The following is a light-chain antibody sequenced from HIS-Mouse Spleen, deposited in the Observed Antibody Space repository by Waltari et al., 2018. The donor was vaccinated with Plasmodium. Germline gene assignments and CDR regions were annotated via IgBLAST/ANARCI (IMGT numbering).Light chain of an antibody. CDR1: NIGSKS. CDR2: DDS. Sequence: SYVLTQPPSVSVAQGQTARITCGGHNIGSKSEHWYQQKPSQAPVLVVDDDSDRPSGIPERFSGSNSGNTATLTISRVEAGDEADYYCQVWDSSSDHPVFGGGTKLTVL. J-gene: IGLJ2*01. CDR3: QVWDSSSDHPV. V-gene: IGLV3-21*02.